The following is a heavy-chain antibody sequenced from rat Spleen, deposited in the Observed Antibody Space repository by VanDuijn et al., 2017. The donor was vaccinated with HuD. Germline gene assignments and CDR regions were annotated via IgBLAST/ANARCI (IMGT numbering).Heavy chain of an antibody. CDR3: ATAGSRVSRFAY. D-gene: IGHD1-4*01. Sequence: EVQLVESGGGLLQPGRSLKLSCTASGFTFSDYGMAWVRQAPTKGLEWVASISFDGGNTYYRDSVKGRFTISRDNAKSTLYLQMNSLRSEDTATYYCATAGSRVSRFAYWGQGTLVTVSS. J-gene: IGHJ3*01. V-gene: IGHV5-20*01. CDR2: ISFDGGNT. CDR1: GFTFSDYG.